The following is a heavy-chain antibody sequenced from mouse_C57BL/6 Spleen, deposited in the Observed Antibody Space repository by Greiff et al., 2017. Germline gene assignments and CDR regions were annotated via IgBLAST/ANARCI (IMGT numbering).Heavy chain of an antibody. J-gene: IGHJ2*01. Sequence: EVNVVESGGGLVKPGGSLKLSCAASGFTFSSYAMSWVRQTPEKRLEWVATISDGGSYTYYPDNVKGRFTISRDNAKNNLYLQMSHLKSEDTAMYYCARDWDGGYWGQGTTLTVSS. CDR2: ISDGGSYT. V-gene: IGHV5-4*01. CDR3: ARDWDGGY. D-gene: IGHD4-1*01. CDR1: GFTFSSYA.